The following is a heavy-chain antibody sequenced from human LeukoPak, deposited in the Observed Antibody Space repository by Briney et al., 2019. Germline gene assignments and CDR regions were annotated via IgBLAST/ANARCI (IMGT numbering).Heavy chain of an antibody. D-gene: IGHD1-26*01. CDR1: GFTFSSYA. CDR3: ARADNRVGATDY. V-gene: IGHV3-30*04. J-gene: IGHJ4*02. CDR2: ISYDGSNK. Sequence: GRSLRLFCATSGFTFSSYAMHWVRQAPGKGPEGVAVISYDGSNKYYADSVKGRFTISRDNSKNTLYLQMNSLRAEDTAVYYCARADNRVGATDYWGQGTLVTVSS.